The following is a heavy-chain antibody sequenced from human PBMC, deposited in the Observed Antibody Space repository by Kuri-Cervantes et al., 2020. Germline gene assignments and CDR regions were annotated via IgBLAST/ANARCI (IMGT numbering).Heavy chain of an antibody. CDR1: GFNVSSHY. J-gene: IGHJ6*02. CDR2: IYSGGST. CDR3: SRGGHSSSWYGVQRRGQNYYYYGMDA. Sequence: GESLKISCAASGFNVSSHYMRWVRQAPGKGLEWVSVIYSGGSTYYADSVKGRFTISRDNSKNTLYLQMNSLRAEDTAVYYCSRGGHSSSWYGVQRRGQNYYYYGMDAWGQGTTVTVSS. V-gene: IGHV3-66*01. D-gene: IGHD6-13*01.